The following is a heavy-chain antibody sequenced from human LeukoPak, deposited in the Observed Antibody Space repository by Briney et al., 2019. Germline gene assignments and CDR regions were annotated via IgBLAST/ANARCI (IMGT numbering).Heavy chain of an antibody. CDR2: ISYDGSNK. D-gene: IGHD3-16*02. V-gene: IGHV3-30*04. Sequence: PGRSLRLSCAASGFTFDDYAMHWVRQAPGKGLEWVAVISYDGSNKYYADSVKGRFTISRDNSKNTLYLQMNSLRAEDTAVYYCARAYLRLGELSALDYWGQGTLVTVSS. CDR1: GFTFDDYA. CDR3: ARAYLRLGELSALDY. J-gene: IGHJ4*02.